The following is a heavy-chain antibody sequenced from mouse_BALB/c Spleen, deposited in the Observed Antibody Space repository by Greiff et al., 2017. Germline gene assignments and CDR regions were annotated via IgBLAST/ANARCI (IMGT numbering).Heavy chain of an antibody. J-gene: IGHJ4*01. CDR3: ARGTGTGAMDY. D-gene: IGHD4-1*01. V-gene: IGHV1-9*01. CDR1: GYTFSSYW. CDR2: ILPGSGST. Sequence: QVQLQQSGAELMKPGASVKISCKATGYTFSSYWIEWVKQRPGHGLEWIGEILPGSGSTNYNEKFKGKATLTVDTSSSTAYVDLSSLTSEDSAVYYCARGTGTGAMDYWGQGTSVTVSS.